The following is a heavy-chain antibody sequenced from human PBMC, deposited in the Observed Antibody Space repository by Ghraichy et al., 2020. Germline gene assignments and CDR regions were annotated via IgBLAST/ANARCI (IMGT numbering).Heavy chain of an antibody. CDR3: AKWHEDYGSGTYYYYYYMDV. Sequence: GESLNISCAASGFTFTTYAMSWVRQAPGKGLEWISSLSYTSGTTYYADSVQGRFTISRDSSKNMLYLQMNSLRAEDTAVYYCAKWHEDYGSGTYYYYYYMDVWGKWTTVTVSS. D-gene: IGHD3-10*01. CDR2: LSYTSGTT. V-gene: IGHV3-23*01. J-gene: IGHJ6*03. CDR1: GFTFTTYA.